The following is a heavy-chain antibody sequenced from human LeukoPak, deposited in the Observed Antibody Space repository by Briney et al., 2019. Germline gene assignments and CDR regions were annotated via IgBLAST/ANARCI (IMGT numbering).Heavy chain of an antibody. V-gene: IGHV3-21*01. Sequence: GGSLRLSCAASRFTFSTYSIIWVCQAPGRRLDWVSSISSSSSYIYYADSVKGRFTISRDNAKNSLYLQMNSLRAEDTAVYYCARDWDIYCGGDCYSADYWGQGTLVTVSS. J-gene: IGHJ4*02. D-gene: IGHD2-21*02. CDR2: ISSSSSYI. CDR1: RFTFSTYS. CDR3: ARDWDIYCGGDCYSADY.